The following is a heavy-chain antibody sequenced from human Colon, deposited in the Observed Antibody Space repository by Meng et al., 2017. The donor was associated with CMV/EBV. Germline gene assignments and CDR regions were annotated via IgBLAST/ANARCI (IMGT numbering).Heavy chain of an antibody. V-gene: IGHV3-23*03. J-gene: IGHJ3*02. Sequence: GESLKISCAASGFTFSSYAMSWVRQAPGKGLEWVSVIYSGGSSTYYADSVKGRFTISRDHSKNTLYLQMNSLRAEDTAVYYCAKARSTSWYDAFDIWGQGTMVTVSS. CDR3: AKARSTSWYDAFDI. CDR1: GFTFSSYA. CDR2: IYSGGSST. D-gene: IGHD2-2*01.